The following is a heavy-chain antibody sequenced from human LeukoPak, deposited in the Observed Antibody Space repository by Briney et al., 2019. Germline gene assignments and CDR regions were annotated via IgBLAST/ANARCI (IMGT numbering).Heavy chain of an antibody. CDR3: ARDSSNWSSFGS. V-gene: IGHV1-2*06. CDR1: GYAFTAFP. CDR2: INPNSGVT. D-gene: IGHD2-2*01. J-gene: IGHJ4*02. Sequence: ASVKVSCKASGYAFTAFPIHWVRQAPGQGLEWMGRINPNSGVTNYAQKFQGRVIMTRDTSISTVYMQLISLKTDDTAVYYCARDSSNWSSFGSWGQGSLVIVSS.